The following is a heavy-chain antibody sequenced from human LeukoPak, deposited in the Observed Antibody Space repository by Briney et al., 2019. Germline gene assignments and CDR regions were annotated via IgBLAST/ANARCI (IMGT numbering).Heavy chain of an antibody. CDR2: ISSSGST. D-gene: IGHD6-13*01. CDR1: GDSISSGDYY. J-gene: IGHJ4*02. Sequence: PSETLSLTCTVSGDSISSGDYYWSWIRQPAGKGLEWIGRISSSGSTNYNPSLKSRVTISVDTSKNQFSLKLSSVTAADTAVYYCARDGDSSSWYYYFDYWGQGTLVTVSS. CDR3: ARDGDSSSWYYYFDY. V-gene: IGHV4-61*02.